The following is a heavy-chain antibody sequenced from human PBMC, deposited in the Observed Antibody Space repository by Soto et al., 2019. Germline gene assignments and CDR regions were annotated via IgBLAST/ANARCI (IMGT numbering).Heavy chain of an antibody. J-gene: IGHJ6*02. CDR2: IVVGSGNT. Sequence: GASVKVSCKASGFTFTSSAVQWVRQARGQRLEWIGWIVVGSGNTNYAQKFQERVTITRDMSTSTAYMELSSLRSEDTAVYYCAAETYYYGSGSYRVHSSYYYGMDVWGQGTTVTVSS. D-gene: IGHD3-10*01. V-gene: IGHV1-58*01. CDR1: GFTFTSSA. CDR3: AAETYYYGSGSYRVHSSYYYGMDV.